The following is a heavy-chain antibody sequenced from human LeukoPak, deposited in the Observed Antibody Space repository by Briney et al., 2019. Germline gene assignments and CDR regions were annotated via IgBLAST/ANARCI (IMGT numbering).Heavy chain of an antibody. V-gene: IGHV1-46*01. J-gene: IGHJ4*02. D-gene: IGHD6-19*01. CDR2: INPSGGST. CDR3: ARDRGSGWYEGVFDY. CDR1: GYTFTSYY. Sequence: ASVKVSCKASGYTFTSYYMHWVRQAPGQGLEWMGIINPSGGSTSYAQKFQGRVTMTRDTSTSTVYMELSSLRSEDTAVYYCARDRGSGWYEGVFDYWGQGTLVTVSS.